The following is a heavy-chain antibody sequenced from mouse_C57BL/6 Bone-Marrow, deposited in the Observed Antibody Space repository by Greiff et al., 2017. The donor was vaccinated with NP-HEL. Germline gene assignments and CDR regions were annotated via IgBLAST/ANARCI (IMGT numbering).Heavy chain of an antibody. CDR2: IRNKANNHAT. V-gene: IGHV6-6*01. Sequence: DVKLVESGGGLVQPGGSMKLSCAASGFTFSDAWMDWVRQSPEKGLEWVAEIRNKANNHATYYAESVKGRFTISRDDSKSSVYLQMNSLRAEDTGIYYCTRQDYYGSSFYYYAMDYWGQGTSVTVSS. CDR1: GFTFSDAW. CDR3: TRQDYYGSSFYYYAMDY. J-gene: IGHJ4*01. D-gene: IGHD1-1*01.